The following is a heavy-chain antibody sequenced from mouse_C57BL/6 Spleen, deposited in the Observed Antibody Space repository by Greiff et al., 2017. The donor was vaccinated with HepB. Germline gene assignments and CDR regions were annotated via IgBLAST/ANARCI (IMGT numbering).Heavy chain of an antibody. CDR1: GYTFTSYW. J-gene: IGHJ3*01. CDR3: AREGELRAFAY. Sequence: QVQLQQPGAELVKPGASVKLSCKASGYTFTSYWMHWVKQRPGQGLEWIGMIHPNSGSTNYNEKFKSKATLTVDKSSSPAYMQLSSLTSEDSAVYYCAREGELRAFAYWGQGTLVTVSA. V-gene: IGHV1-64*01. CDR2: IHPNSGST. D-gene: IGHD1-1*01.